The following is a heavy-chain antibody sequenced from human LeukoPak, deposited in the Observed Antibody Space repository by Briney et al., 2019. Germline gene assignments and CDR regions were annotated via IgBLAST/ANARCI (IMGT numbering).Heavy chain of an antibody. CDR3: ARDRDCSGSTCGYKGGLDI. V-gene: IGHV1-46*01. Sequence: ASVKVSCKASGYTFTNYPMHWVRQAPGQGLEWMGLINPSGGSTFYAESFQGRVTMTRDTSTSTVYMELRSLRSEDTAVYYCARDRDCSGSTCGYKGGLDIWGQGTMVTVSS. CDR1: GYTFTNYP. J-gene: IGHJ3*02. CDR2: INPSGGST. D-gene: IGHD2-15*01.